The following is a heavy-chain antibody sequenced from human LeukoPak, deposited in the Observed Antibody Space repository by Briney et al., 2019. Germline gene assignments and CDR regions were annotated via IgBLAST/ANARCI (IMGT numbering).Heavy chain of an antibody. CDR1: GTSFSSYY. CDR3: ARMTTGHDF. Sequence: SETLSLTCAVSGTSFSSYYWSWIRQPPGKGLEWIGEVNHSGYTNDDPSLKSRVTISVDTSKNQFSLRLRSVTAADTGVYFCARMTTGHDFWGQGTLVTVSS. D-gene: IGHD4-17*01. J-gene: IGHJ4*02. CDR2: VNHSGYT. V-gene: IGHV4-34*01.